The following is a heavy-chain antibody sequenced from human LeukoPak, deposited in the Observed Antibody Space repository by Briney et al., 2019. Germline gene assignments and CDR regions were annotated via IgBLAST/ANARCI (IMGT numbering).Heavy chain of an antibody. CDR2: MNPNSGNT. Sequence: ASVKLSCKASGYTFTSYDINWVPQATGQGPEWMGWMNPNSGNTGYAQQFQGRVTMTRTTSTSTAYMELSSLRSDDTAVYYCARGWFGQLLQDYWGQGTLVTVSS. CDR3: ARGWFGQLLQDY. J-gene: IGHJ4*02. V-gene: IGHV1-8*01. CDR1: GYTFTSYD. D-gene: IGHD3-10*01.